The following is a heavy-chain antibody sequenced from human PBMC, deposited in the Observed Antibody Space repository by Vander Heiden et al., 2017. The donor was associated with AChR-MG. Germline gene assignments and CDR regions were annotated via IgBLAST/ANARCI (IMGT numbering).Heavy chain of an antibody. CDR1: GFTFNIYE. Sequence: EVQLVESGGGLVQPGGSLRLSCAASGFTFNIYEMNWVRQAPGKGLEWISYISGGGETIYYAESVKGRFTISRDNAKNSLYLQMKSLRAEDTAVYYGARPSRQVIDYWVQGTMVTVS. V-gene: IGHV3-48*03. J-gene: IGHJ4*02. CDR2: ISGGGETI. CDR3: ARPSRQVIDY.